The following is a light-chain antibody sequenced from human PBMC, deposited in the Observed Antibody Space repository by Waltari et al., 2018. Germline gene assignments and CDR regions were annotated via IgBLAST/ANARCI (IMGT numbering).Light chain of an antibody. J-gene: IGKJ1*01. CDR1: QRIGSN. CDR2: GAS. Sequence: EIVMTQSPATLSVSPGERATLSCRASQRIGSNLAWYQQAPGQGPRLLIYGASARAPGIPDRLTVSGYGTEFTLTISSLQSEDFAVYYCQQFDNWPRTFGQGTKVEIK. V-gene: IGKV3-15*01. CDR3: QQFDNWPRT.